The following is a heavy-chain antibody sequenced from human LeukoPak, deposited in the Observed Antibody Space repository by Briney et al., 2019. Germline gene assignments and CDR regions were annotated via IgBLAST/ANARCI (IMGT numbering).Heavy chain of an antibody. D-gene: IGHD6-25*01. CDR2: VYYGRSP. J-gene: IGHJ4*02. CDR3: ARSSGTGTFSY. CDR1: GDSISRSTYY. V-gene: IGHV4-39*02. Sequence: SETLSLTCTVSGDSISRSTYYWAWIRQPPGKGLEWIGSVYYGRSPYYNPSLEGRATISVDTSKNHFSLKMSSVTAADTAVYYCARSSGTGTFSYWGQGTLVTVSS.